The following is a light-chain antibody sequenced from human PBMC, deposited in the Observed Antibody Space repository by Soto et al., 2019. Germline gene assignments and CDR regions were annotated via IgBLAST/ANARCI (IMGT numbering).Light chain of an antibody. J-gene: IGKJ5*01. V-gene: IGKV1-33*01. CDR1: QDVRNY. CDR3: QHYSNLIT. CDR2: DAS. Sequence: DLQVPQPPSFLSACVGVRLTITCQASQDVRNYLNWYQQKLGKATKLLIYDASNLETGVPSRLSGSGSGTYFSFTISSLQPEDFASYYYQHYSNLITFGQGTRVEI.